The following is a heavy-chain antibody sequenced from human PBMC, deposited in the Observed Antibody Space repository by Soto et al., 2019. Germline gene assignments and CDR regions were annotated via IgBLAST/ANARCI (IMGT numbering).Heavy chain of an antibody. CDR1: AFTFRSYA. V-gene: IGHV3-23*01. CDR3: AKALYSSSHPPFDP. CDR2: ISGSGSDT. D-gene: IGHD6-13*01. J-gene: IGHJ5*02. Sequence: LRLSCAASAFTFRSYAMNWVRQAPGKGLEWVSGISGSGSDTYYADSVKGRFTISRDNSKNTLYLQMNSLRAEDTGAYYCAKALYSSSHPPFDPSGQGTPVTVSA.